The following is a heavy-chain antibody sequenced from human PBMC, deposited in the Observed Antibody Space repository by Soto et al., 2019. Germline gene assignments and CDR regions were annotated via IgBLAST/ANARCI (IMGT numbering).Heavy chain of an antibody. D-gene: IGHD2-2*02. CDR3: ARGPKRYCSSTSCYTASYYYYGMDV. Sequence: QVQLVQSGAEVKKPGSSVKVSCKASGGTFSSYAISWVRQAPGQGLEWMGGIIPIFGTANYAQKFQGRVTITAAKSTSTAYMELSSLRSEDTAVYYCARGPKRYCSSTSCYTASYYYYGMDVWGQGTTVTVSS. J-gene: IGHJ6*02. CDR2: IIPIFGTA. CDR1: GGTFSSYA. V-gene: IGHV1-69*06.